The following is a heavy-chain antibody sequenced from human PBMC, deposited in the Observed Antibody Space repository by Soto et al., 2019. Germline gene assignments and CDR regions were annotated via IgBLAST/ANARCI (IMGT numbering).Heavy chain of an antibody. CDR2: IYHSGST. J-gene: IGHJ4*02. Sequence: SETLSLTCAVSGGSISSGGYSWSWIRQPPGKGLEWIGYIYHSGSTYYNPSLKSRVTISVDTSKNQFSLKLSSVTAADTAVYYCARQGGYSSSFSYWGQGTLVTVSS. D-gene: IGHD6-13*01. CDR1: GGSISSGGYS. V-gene: IGHV4-30-2*01. CDR3: ARQGGYSSSFSY.